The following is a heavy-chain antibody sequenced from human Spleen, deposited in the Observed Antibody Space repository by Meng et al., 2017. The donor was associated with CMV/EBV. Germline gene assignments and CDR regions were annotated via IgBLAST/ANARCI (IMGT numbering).Heavy chain of an antibody. V-gene: IGHV1-8*03. CDR1: GGTFSTYA. J-gene: IGHJ4*02. Sequence: ASVKVSCKSSGGTFSTYAISWVRQATGQGLEWMGWMNPNSGNTGYAQKFQGRVTITRNTSISTAYMELSSLRSEDTAVYYCARRYDSSGPFDYWGQGTLVTVSS. CDR3: ARRYDSSGPFDY. D-gene: IGHD3-22*01. CDR2: MNPNSGNT.